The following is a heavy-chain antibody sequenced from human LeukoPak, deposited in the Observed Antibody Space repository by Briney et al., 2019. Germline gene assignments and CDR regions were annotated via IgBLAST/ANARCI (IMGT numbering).Heavy chain of an antibody. CDR2: ISYDGSNK. CDR3: AKVGLDYYDSSGYYYDSGDY. D-gene: IGHD3-22*01. Sequence: GGSLRLSCTASGFAFSGYGMHWVRQGPGKGQERVAVISYDGSNKYYADSVKGRFTISRDNSKNTLYLQMNSLRAEDTAVYYCAKVGLDYYDSSGYYYDSGDYWGQGTLVTVSS. J-gene: IGHJ4*02. CDR1: GFAFSGYG. V-gene: IGHV3-30*18.